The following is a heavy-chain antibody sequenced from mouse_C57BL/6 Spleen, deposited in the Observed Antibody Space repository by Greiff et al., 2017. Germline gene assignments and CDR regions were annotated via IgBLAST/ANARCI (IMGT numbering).Heavy chain of an antibody. CDR3: ARGRGGDGYYEDAMDY. D-gene: IGHD2-3*01. J-gene: IGHJ4*01. Sequence: EVQLVESGGGLVKPGGSLKLSCAASGFTFSSYAMSWVRQTPEKRLEWVATISDGGSYTYYPDNVKGRFTISRDNAKNNLYLQMSHLKSEDTAMYYCARGRGGDGYYEDAMDYWGQGTSVTVSS. CDR1: GFTFSSYA. CDR2: ISDGGSYT. V-gene: IGHV5-4*01.